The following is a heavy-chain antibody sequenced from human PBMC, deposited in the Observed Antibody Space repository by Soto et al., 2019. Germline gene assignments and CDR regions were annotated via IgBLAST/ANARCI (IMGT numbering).Heavy chain of an antibody. Sequence: EVQLLESGGGLVQPGGSLRLSCAASGFTFSSYAMSWVRQAPGKGLEWVSAISGSGGSTYYADSVEGRFTISRDNSKNTLYLQMNSMRDEDTAVYYCAKFKLNIVVVVAATYDYWGQGTLVTVSS. V-gene: IGHV3-23*01. CDR3: AKFKLNIVVVVAATYDY. CDR1: GFTFSSYA. D-gene: IGHD2-15*01. CDR2: ISGSGGST. J-gene: IGHJ4*02.